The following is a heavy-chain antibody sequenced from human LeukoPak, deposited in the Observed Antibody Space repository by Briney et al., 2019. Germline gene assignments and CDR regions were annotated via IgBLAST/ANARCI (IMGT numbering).Heavy chain of an antibody. Sequence: ASVKVSCKASGYTFTSYDINWVRQATGQGLEWVGWMNPNSGNTGYAQKFQGRVTITRNTSISTAYMELSSLRSDDTAVYYCARMLGGWFGESVSFDPWGQGTLVTVSS. CDR1: GYTFTSYD. V-gene: IGHV1-8*03. CDR2: MNPNSGNT. D-gene: IGHD3-10*01. CDR3: ARMLGGWFGESVSFDP. J-gene: IGHJ5*02.